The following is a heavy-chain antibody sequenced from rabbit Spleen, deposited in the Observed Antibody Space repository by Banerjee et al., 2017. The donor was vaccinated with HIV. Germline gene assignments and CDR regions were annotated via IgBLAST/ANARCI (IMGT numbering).Heavy chain of an antibody. V-gene: IGHV1S40*01. J-gene: IGHJ3*01. CDR2: IVGSSSGFT. CDR1: GLDFSSNDY. Sequence: QSLEESGGDLVKPGASLTLTCKASGLDFSSNDYMCWVRQAPGKGLEWMSLIVGSSSGFTYSATWAKGRFAISKTSSTKVTLQMTSLTVADPATYFCARDTGSSFSSYGMDLWGQGTLVTVS. CDR3: ARDTGSSFSSYGMDL. D-gene: IGHD8-1*01.